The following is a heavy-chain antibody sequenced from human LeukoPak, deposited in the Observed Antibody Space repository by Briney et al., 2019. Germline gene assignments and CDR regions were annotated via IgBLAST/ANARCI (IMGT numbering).Heavy chain of an antibody. V-gene: IGHV3-33*08. D-gene: IGHD6-19*01. CDR1: GFTVSSNY. J-gene: IGHJ4*02. CDR3: AREEASSSHFDS. CDR2: IWSDGSNK. Sequence: GGSLRLSCAASGFTVSSNYMSRVRQAPGKGLEWVAVIWSDGSNKYYADSVKGRFTISRDNSRNTLYLQMNSLRAEDTAVYYCAREEASSSHFDSWGQGTLVTVSS.